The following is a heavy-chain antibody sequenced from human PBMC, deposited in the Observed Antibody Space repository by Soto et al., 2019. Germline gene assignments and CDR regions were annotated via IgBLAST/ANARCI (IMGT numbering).Heavy chain of an antibody. D-gene: IGHD3-22*01. CDR2: ISAYNGNT. J-gene: IGHJ4*02. Sequence: ASVKVSCKASGYTFTSYAINWVRQAPGQGLEYMGWISAYNGNTNYAQKLQGRVTMTTDTSTSTAYMELRSLRSDDTAVYYCARDISGLLGFIADYWGQGTLVTVSS. V-gene: IGHV1-18*01. CDR3: ARDISGLLGFIADY. CDR1: GYTFTSYA.